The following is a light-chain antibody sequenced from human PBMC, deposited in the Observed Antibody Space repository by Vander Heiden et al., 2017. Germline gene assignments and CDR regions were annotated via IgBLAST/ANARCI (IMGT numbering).Light chain of an antibody. CDR1: SSNIGAGYD. Sequence: QSVLTQPPSVSGAPGQRVTIPCTGSSSNIGAGYDVHCDQQLPGTAPKLLIYGNSDRPAGVPDRFSGAKSGTSASLAITGLQAEDEADYYCQSYDSSLSGSVFGGGTKLTVL. J-gene: IGLJ3*02. CDR2: GNS. V-gene: IGLV1-40*01. CDR3: QSYDSSLSGSV.